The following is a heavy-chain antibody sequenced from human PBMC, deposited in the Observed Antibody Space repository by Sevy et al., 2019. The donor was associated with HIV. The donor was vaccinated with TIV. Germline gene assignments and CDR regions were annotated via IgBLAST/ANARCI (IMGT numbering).Heavy chain of an antibody. CDR2: IENDGSKK. CDR3: ARDRFSGSLDY. J-gene: IGHJ4*02. V-gene: IGHV3-30*04. CDR1: GFTFRSYA. D-gene: IGHD1-26*01. Sequence: GGSLRLSCAASGFTFRSYAMHWVRQAPGKGLEWVALIENDGSKKYYADSVKGRFTISRDNSKNTLYLQMNSLRAEDTATYYCARDRFSGSLDYWGQGTLVTVSS.